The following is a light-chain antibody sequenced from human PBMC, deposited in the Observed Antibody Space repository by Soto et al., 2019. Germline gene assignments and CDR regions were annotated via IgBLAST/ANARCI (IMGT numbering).Light chain of an antibody. CDR1: QSIATY. J-gene: IGKJ5*01. Sequence: DIQMTQSPSSLSASVGDRVTITCRASQSIATYLNWYQHKLGKAPKLLIYAASSLQTGVPSRFSGSGSGTDFPLTISSLQPEDFATYFCQQSYTIPITFGQGTRLEIK. CDR3: QQSYTIPIT. CDR2: AAS. V-gene: IGKV1-39*01.